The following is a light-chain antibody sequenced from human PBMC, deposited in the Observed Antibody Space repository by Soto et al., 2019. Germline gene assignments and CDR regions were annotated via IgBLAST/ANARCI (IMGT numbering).Light chain of an antibody. V-gene: IGKV1-6*01. CDR3: LQDYNFPRT. Sequence: AIQMTQSPSSLSASVGDRVTITCRASQGIRNDLNWYQQKPGKAPKLLIYAASSLQSGLPSRFSGSGSGTDFTLTISSLQPEDFATYYCLQDYNFPRTFGQGTKEEIK. J-gene: IGKJ1*01. CDR2: AAS. CDR1: QGIRND.